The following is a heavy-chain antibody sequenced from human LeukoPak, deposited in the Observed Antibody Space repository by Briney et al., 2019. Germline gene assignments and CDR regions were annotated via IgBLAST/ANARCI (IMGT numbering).Heavy chain of an antibody. CDR2: ILYDGSNK. CDR1: GFTFSNYG. V-gene: IGHV3-30*03. J-gene: IGHJ6*02. D-gene: IGHD1-1*01. CDR3: ARVRYNWNKHTYYYYGMDV. Sequence: PGGSLRLSCAASGFTFSNYGMHWVRQAPGKGLEWVAVILYDGSNKYYAESVKGRFTISRDNSKNTLYLQMNSLRAEDTAVYYCARVRYNWNKHTYYYYGMDVWGQGTTVTVSS.